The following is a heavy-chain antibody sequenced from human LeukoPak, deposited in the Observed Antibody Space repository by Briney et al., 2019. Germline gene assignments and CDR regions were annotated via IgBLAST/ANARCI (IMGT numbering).Heavy chain of an antibody. CDR3: TTLGFHLDS. CDR2: FDGSDTTK. CDR1: GFDFGAYE. Sequence: PGGCLRLSCAASGFDFGAYEMNWVRQAPGKGLEWVAYFDGSDTTKYYADSVRGRFTISRDNAKNSLYLQMNSLRAEDTALYYCTTLGFHLDSWGQGTLVTVSS. V-gene: IGHV3-48*03. J-gene: IGHJ4*02. D-gene: IGHD3-10*01.